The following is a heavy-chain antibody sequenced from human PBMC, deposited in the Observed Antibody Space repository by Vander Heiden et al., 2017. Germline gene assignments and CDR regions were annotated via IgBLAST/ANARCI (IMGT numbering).Heavy chain of an antibody. J-gene: IGHJ3*02. D-gene: IGHD1-26*01. CDR1: GRTFSRYA. Sequence: QVQLVQSGAEVQMPGSSVKVPCRASGRTFSRYAISWVRQAPGQGLEWMGGIIPIFGTANYAQKFQGRVTITADKSTSTAYMELSSLRSEDTAVYYCARYIVGAASDAFDIWGQGTMVTVSS. CDR2: IIPIFGTA. CDR3: ARYIVGAASDAFDI. V-gene: IGHV1-69*06.